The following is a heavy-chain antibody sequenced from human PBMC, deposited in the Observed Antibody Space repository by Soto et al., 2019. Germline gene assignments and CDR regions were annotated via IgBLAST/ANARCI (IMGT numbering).Heavy chain of an antibody. V-gene: IGHV4-34*01. Sequence: SETLSLTCAVYGGSFSGYYWSWIRQPPGKGLEWIGEINHSGSTNYNPSLKSRVTISVDTSKNQFSLKLSSVTAADTAVYYCARGEHQYYYGSGSYSYWGQGTLVTVSS. J-gene: IGHJ4*02. CDR1: GGSFSGYY. CDR3: ARGEHQYYYGSGSYSY. D-gene: IGHD3-10*01. CDR2: INHSGST.